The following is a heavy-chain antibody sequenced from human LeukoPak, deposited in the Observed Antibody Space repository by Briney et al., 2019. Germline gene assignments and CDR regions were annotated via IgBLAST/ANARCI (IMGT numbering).Heavy chain of an antibody. CDR3: ARDLTYNSGWFDY. CDR1: GFTFSSYG. V-gene: IGHV3-33*08. Sequence: GGSLRLSCAASGFTFSSYGMHWVRQAPGKGLEWVAVIWYDGSNKYYADSVKGRFTISRDNSKNTLYLQMNSLRPDDAAVYYCARDLTYNSGWFDYWGQGTLVTVSS. CDR2: IWYDGSNK. J-gene: IGHJ4*02. D-gene: IGHD6-19*01.